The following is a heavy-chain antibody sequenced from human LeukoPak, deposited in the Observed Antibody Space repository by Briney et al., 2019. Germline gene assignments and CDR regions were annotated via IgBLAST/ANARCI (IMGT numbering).Heavy chain of an antibody. CDR3: ARDRSMVRGAPGY. CDR2: INPNSGGT. J-gene: IGHJ4*02. D-gene: IGHD3-10*01. V-gene: IGHV1-2*02. CDR1: GYTFTGYY. Sequence: ASVKVSCKASGYTFTGYYMHWVRQAPGQGLEWMGWINPNSGGTNYAQKFQGRVTMTRDTSISTAYMELSRLRSDDTAVYYCARDRSMVRGAPGYWGQGTLVTVSS.